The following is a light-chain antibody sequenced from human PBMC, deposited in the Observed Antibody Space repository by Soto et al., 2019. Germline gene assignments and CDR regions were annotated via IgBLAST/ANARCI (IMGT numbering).Light chain of an antibody. V-gene: IGLV4-69*01. Sequence: QSVLTQSPSASASLGASVKLTCTLSSGHSSYAIAWHQQQPEKGPRYLMKLNSDGSHSKGDGIPDRFSGSSSGAERYLTISSLQSEDEADYYCQTWDTGPWVFGGGTQLTVL. CDR2: LNSDGSH. CDR3: QTWDTGPWV. J-gene: IGLJ3*02. CDR1: SGHSSYA.